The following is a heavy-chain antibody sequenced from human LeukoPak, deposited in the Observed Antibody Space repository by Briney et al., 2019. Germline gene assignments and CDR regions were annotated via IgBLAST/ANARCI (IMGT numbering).Heavy chain of an antibody. CDR2: IYYSGSA. D-gene: IGHD6-19*01. V-gene: IGHV4-39*01. CDR3: ARHFPGVAVAGYYFDY. J-gene: IGHJ4*02. Sequence: KPSETLSLTCTVSGGSISSSSYYWGWIRQPPGKGLEWIGSIYYSGSAYYNPSLKSRVTISVDTPKNQFSLKLSSVTAADTAVYYCARHFPGVAVAGYYFDYWGQGTLVTVSS. CDR1: GGSISSSSYY.